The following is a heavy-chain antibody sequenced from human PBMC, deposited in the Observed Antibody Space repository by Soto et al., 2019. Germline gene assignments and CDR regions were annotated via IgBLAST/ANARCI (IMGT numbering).Heavy chain of an antibody. V-gene: IGHV3-30-3*01. D-gene: IGHD6-19*01. Sequence: QVHLVESGGGVVQPGRSLRLSCAASGFTFNSYAMHWVRQAPGKGLEWVAVISYDGGNKYYADSVKGRFTISRDNSKNTLYLQMNSLRAEDTAVYYCARDPGSGWPPFDYWGQGTLVTVSS. CDR1: GFTFNSYA. CDR3: ARDPGSGWPPFDY. CDR2: ISYDGGNK. J-gene: IGHJ4*02.